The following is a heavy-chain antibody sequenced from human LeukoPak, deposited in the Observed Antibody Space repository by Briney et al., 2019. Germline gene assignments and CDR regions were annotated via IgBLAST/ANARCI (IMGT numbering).Heavy chain of an antibody. J-gene: IGHJ6*04. V-gene: IGHV3-23*01. CDR1: GFTFSSYA. Sequence: GGSLRLSCAASGFTFSSYAMSWVRQAPGEGLEWVSAISGSGGSTYYADSVKGRFTISRDNSKNTLYLQMNSLRAEDTAVYYCAKDRSIAAAGRNYYYGMDLWGKGTTVTVSS. D-gene: IGHD6-13*01. CDR2: ISGSGGST. CDR3: AKDRSIAAAGRNYYYGMDL.